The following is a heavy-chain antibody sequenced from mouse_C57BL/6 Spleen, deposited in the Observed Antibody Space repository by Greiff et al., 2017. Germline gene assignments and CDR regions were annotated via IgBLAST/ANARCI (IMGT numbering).Heavy chain of an antibody. CDR1: GYAFTNYL. CDR3: ARFDDYENYFDD. D-gene: IGHD2-4*01. J-gene: IGHJ2*01. V-gene: IGHV1-54*01. CDR2: INPGSGGT. Sequence: VKLQESGAELVRPGTSVKVSCKASGYAFTNYLIEWVKQRPGQGLEWIGVINPGSGGTNYNEKFKGKATLTADKSSSTAYMQLSSLTSEDSAVYFCARFDDYENYFDDWGQGTTLTVSS.